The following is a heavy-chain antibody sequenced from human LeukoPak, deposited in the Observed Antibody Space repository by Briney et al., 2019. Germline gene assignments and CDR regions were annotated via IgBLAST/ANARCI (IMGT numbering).Heavy chain of an antibody. CDR2: IYYSGST. D-gene: IGHD3-10*01. J-gene: IGHJ5*02. CDR1: GGSISSYY. CDR3: ARDLMVRGVRDNWFDP. V-gene: IGHV4-59*12. Sequence: SETLSLTCTVSGGSISSYYWSWIRQPPGKGLEWIGYIYYSGSTNYNPSLKSRVTISVDTSKNQFSLKLSSVTAADTAVYYCARDLMVRGVRDNWFDPWGQGTLVTVSS.